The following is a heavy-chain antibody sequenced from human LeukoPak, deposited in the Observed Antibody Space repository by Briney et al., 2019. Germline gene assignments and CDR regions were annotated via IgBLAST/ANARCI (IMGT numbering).Heavy chain of an antibody. Sequence: PGGSLRLSCAASGIAVSGNYMSWVRQTPGKGLEWVSFISINTNTFYADSVKGRFTISRDNSKNTLYLQMNSLRAEDTAVYYCAKGGESYRTGLDYWGQGTLVTVSS. D-gene: IGHD1-26*01. CDR2: ISINTNT. CDR1: GIAVSGNY. CDR3: AKGGESYRTGLDY. J-gene: IGHJ4*02. V-gene: IGHV3-53*01.